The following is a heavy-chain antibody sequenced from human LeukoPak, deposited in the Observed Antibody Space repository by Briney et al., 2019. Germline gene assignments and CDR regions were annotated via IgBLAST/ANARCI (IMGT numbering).Heavy chain of an antibody. CDR3: ARGLRYFDWSTDY. CDR2: IYYSGST. CDR1: GGSISSYY. Sequence: SETLSPTCTVSGGSISSYYWSWIRQPPGTGLEWIGYIYYSGSTNYNPSLKSRVTISVDTSKNQFSLKLSSVTAADTAVYYCARGLRYFDWSTDYWGQGTLVTVSS. V-gene: IGHV4-59*01. D-gene: IGHD3-9*01. J-gene: IGHJ4*02.